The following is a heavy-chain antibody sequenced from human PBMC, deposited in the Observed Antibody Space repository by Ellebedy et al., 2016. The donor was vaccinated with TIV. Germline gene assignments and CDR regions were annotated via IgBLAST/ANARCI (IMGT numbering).Heavy chain of an antibody. V-gene: IGHV3-74*01. J-gene: IGHJ5*02. D-gene: IGHD4-23*01. CDR3: ARDIGYGGNWWFDP. Sequence: GESLKISCAASGFTFSSYWMHWVRQAPGKGLVWVSRINSDGRSTSYADSVKGRFTISRDNAKNTLYLQMHSLRADDTAVYFCARDIGYGGNWWFDPWGQGTLVTVSS. CDR2: INSDGRST. CDR1: GFTFSSYW.